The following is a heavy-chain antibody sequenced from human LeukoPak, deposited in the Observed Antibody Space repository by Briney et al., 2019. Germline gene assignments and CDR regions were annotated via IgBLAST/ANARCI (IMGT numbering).Heavy chain of an antibody. V-gene: IGHV3-23*01. CDR2: ISGSGSGT. CDR3: AKGGLVTTLDY. D-gene: IGHD3-22*01. CDR1: GFTFRTSA. J-gene: IGHJ4*02. Sequence: PGGSLRLSCAASGFTFRTSAMSWVRQAPGKGLEWVSSISGSGSGTFYADSVKGRFTISRDTSKNTLYLQVNSLRADDTAVYYCAKGGLVTTLDYWGQGTLVTVSS.